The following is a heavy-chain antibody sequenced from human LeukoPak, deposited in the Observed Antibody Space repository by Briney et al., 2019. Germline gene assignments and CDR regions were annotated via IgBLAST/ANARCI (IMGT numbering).Heavy chain of an antibody. V-gene: IGHV1-8*03. CDR1: GYTFTSYD. Sequence: GASVKVSCKASGYTFTSYDINWVRQATGQGLEWMGWMNPNSGNTGYAQKFQGRVTITRNTSISTAYMELSSLRSEDTAVYYCATKLPLALHFDYWGQGTLVTVSS. CDR2: MNPNSGNT. J-gene: IGHJ4*02. D-gene: IGHD1-1*01. CDR3: ATKLPLALHFDY.